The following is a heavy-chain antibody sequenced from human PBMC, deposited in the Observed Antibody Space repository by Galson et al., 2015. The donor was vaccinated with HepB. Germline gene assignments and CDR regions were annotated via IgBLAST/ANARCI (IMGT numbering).Heavy chain of an antibody. CDR3: ARAQIEYFENSGFLMESYEYCMDV. J-gene: IGHJ6*02. D-gene: IGHD2/OR15-2a*01. Sequence: SVKVSCKASGYTFTGYYMHWVRQAPGQGLEWMGWINPKSGGTNYAQRFQGRVTMTRDTSISTAYMALSSLRSDATAELYCARAQIEYFENSGFLMESYEYCMDVWGQGTTVTVSS. CDR1: GYTFTGYY. CDR2: INPKSGGT. V-gene: IGHV1-2*02.